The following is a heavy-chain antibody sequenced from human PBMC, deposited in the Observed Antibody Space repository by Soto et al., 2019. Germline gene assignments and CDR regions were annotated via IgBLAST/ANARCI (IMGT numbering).Heavy chain of an antibody. CDR2: ISSSGSFV. CDR3: ARDPPSGTTLDWFDS. J-gene: IGHJ5*01. Sequence: PGGSLRLSCVASGFTFSSDSMGWVRQAPGKGLEWVASISSSGSFVNYADSVKGRFTISRDNAKNSLYLQMRSLKDEDTAVYYCARDPPSGTTLDWFDSWGQGTLVTVSS. D-gene: IGHD1-7*01. CDR1: GFTFSSDS. V-gene: IGHV3-21*01.